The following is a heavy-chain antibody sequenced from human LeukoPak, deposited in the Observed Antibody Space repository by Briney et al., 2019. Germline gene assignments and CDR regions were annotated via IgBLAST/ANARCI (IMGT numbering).Heavy chain of an antibody. D-gene: IGHD6-19*01. Sequence: GGSLRLSCAASGFTFSNYWMHWVRQAPGKGLEWVAVISYDGSNKYYADSVKGRFTISRDNSKNTLYLQMNSLRAEDTAVYYCARGSGYSSGWYGDYYYGMDVWGQGTTVTVSS. CDR2: ISYDGSNK. CDR3: ARGSGYSSGWYGDYYYGMDV. V-gene: IGHV3-30-3*01. CDR1: GFTFSNYW. J-gene: IGHJ6*02.